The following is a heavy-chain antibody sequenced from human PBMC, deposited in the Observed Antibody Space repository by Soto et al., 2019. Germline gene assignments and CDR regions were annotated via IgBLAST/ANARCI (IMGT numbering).Heavy chain of an antibody. Sequence: ASVKVSCKASGYTFTSYGISWVLQAPGQGLEWMGWISAYNGNTNYAQKLQGRVTMTTDTSTSTAYMELRSLRSDDTAVYYCATGREIVVVHDAFDIWGQGTMVTVSS. CDR2: ISAYNGNT. V-gene: IGHV1-18*01. D-gene: IGHD3-22*01. J-gene: IGHJ3*02. CDR1: GYTFTSYG. CDR3: ATGREIVVVHDAFDI.